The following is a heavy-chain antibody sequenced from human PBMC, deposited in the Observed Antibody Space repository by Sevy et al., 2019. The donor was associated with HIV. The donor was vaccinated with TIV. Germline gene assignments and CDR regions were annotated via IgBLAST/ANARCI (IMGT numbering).Heavy chain of an antibody. V-gene: IGHV3-30*02. CDR1: GSIFSLYG. J-gene: IGHJ4*02. CDR3: AKDLESYSSSWPYCFDY. D-gene: IGHD6-13*01. Sequence: GGSLRLSCGASGSIFSLYGMHWVRQAPGKGLEWVAFILVDGSDKYYADSVKGRFTISRDNSKNRVYLQMNSLRPEDTALYYCAKDLESYSSSWPYCFDYWGQGTLVTVSS. CDR2: ILVDGSDK.